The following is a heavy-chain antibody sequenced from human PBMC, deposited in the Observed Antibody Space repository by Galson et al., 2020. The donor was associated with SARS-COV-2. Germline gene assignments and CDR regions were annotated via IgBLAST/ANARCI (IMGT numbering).Heavy chain of an antibody. CDR3: ARDLSSGWYNYFDY. Sequence: VKGRFTIPRDNAKNSLYLQMTSLRAEDTAVYYCARDLSSGWYNYFDYWGQGTLVTVSS. J-gene: IGHJ4*02. V-gene: IGHV3-21*01. D-gene: IGHD6-19*01.